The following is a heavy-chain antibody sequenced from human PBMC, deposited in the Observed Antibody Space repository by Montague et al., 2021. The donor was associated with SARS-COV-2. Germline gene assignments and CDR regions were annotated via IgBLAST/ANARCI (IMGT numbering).Heavy chain of an antibody. CDR1: GFTFSSYA. J-gene: IGHJ3*02. CDR2: ISYDGSNK. CDR3: ARDQGGAFDI. Sequence: SLRLSLSASGFTFSSYAMHWVRQAPGKGLEWVAVISYDGSNKYYADSVKGRFTISRDNSKNTLYLQMNSLRAEDTAVYYCARDQGGAFDIWGQGTMVTVSS. V-gene: IGHV3-30*04. D-gene: IGHD3-16*01.